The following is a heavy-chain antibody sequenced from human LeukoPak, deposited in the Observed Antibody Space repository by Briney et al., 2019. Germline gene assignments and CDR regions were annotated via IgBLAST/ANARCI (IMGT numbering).Heavy chain of an antibody. J-gene: IGHJ5*02. CDR3: ARVYSSSWSRFDP. CDR2: ISYDGSNK. Sequence: PGGSLRLSCAASGFTFSSYAMHWVHQAPGKGLEWVAVISYDGSNKYYADSVKGRFTISRDNSKNTLYLQMNSLRAEDTAVYYCARVYSSSWSRFDPWGQGTLVTVSS. CDR1: GFTFSSYA. V-gene: IGHV3-30*04. D-gene: IGHD6-13*01.